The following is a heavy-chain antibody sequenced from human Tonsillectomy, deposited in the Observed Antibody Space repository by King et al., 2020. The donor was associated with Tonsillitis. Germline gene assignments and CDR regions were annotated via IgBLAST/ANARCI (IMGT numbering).Heavy chain of an antibody. J-gene: IGHJ4*02. Sequence: QLQESGPGLVKPSETLSLTCTVSGGSISSSSYYWGWIRQPPGKGLEWIGNIYYRGSSYYNPSLKSRVTISVDTSKNQFSLKLGSVTAADTAVYYCARHVYYGSRTYRYYFDYWGQGTLVTVSS. CDR2: IYYRGSS. CDR3: ARHVYYGSRTYRYYFDY. CDR1: GGSISSSSYY. V-gene: IGHV4-39*01. D-gene: IGHD3-22*01.